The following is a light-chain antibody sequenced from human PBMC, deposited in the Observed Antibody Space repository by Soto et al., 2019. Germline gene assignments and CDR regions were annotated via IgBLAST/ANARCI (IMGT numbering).Light chain of an antibody. V-gene: IGKV3-20*01. CDR1: QSVGNNF. CDR2: AAS. CDR3: QHYGSSPLFT. J-gene: IGKJ3*01. Sequence: EIVLTQSPGTLSLSPGERATLSCRASQSVGNNFLAWYQQKPGQAPRLLIYAASSRVTGIPDRFSGSGSGTDFTLTISRLEPEDFAVYYCQHYGSSPLFTFGPGARVDI.